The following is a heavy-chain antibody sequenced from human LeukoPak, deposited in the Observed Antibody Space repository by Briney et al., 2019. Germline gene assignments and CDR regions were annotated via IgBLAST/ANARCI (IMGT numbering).Heavy chain of an antibody. J-gene: IGHJ4*02. CDR1: GGTFSSYG. CDR2: ISAYNGNT. D-gene: IGHD1-26*01. Sequence: ASVKVSCKASGGTFSSYGISWVRQAPGQGLEWMGWISAYNGNTNYAQKLQGRVTMTTDTSTSTAYMELRSLRSDDTAVYYCAITGSYYGLDYWGQGTLVTVSS. V-gene: IGHV1-18*01. CDR3: AITGSYYGLDY.